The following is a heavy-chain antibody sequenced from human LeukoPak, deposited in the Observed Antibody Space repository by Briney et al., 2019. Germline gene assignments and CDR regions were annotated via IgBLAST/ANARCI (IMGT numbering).Heavy chain of an antibody. D-gene: IGHD3-22*01. CDR3: ARGSSGYWSSTTDY. CDR2: ISAYNGNT. Sequence: GASVKVSCKASGYTFTSYGIIWVRQAPGQGLEWMGWISAYNGNTNYAQKLQGRVTMTTDTSTSTAYMELRSLRSDDTAVYYCARGSSGYWSSTTDYWGQGTLVTVSS. J-gene: IGHJ4*02. V-gene: IGHV1-18*01. CDR1: GYTFTSYG.